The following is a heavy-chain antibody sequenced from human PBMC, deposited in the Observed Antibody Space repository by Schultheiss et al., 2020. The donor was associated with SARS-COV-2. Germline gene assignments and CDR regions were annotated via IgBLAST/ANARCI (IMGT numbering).Heavy chain of an antibody. V-gene: IGHV4-59*12. D-gene: IGHD5-12*01. J-gene: IGHJ4*02. Sequence: SETLSLTCTVSGGSISSYYWSWIRQPPGKGLEWIGYIYYSGSTNYNPSLKSRVTISVDKSKNQFSLKLSSVTAADTAVYYCARSVLVAAFDYWGQGTLVTVSS. CDR1: GGSISSYY. CDR2: IYYSGST. CDR3: ARSVLVAAFDY.